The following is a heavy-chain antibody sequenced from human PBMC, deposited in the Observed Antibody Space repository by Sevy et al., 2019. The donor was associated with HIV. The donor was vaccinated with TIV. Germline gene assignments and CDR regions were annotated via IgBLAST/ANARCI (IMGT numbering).Heavy chain of an antibody. CDR1: GFTFRSYG. J-gene: IGHJ3*02. Sequence: GGSLRLSCAASGFTFRSYGMDWVRQAPGKGLEWVAFTRYDGTTKYYADSVKGRFTISRDNSKNTVYLQMNSLRVEDTAVYYCAKGLGMVQGALLSDDIWGQGTMVTVSS. V-gene: IGHV3-30*02. CDR3: AKGLGMVQGALLSDDI. D-gene: IGHD3-10*01. CDR2: TRYDGTTK.